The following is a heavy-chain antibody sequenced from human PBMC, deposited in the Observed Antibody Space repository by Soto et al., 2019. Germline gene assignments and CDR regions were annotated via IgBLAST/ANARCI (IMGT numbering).Heavy chain of an antibody. D-gene: IGHD2-15*01. CDR2: ISGSGGST. CDR3: AKARGYCSGGSCARIPYYYYGMDV. Sequence: GGSLRLSCAASGFTFSSYAMSWVRQAPGKGLEWVSAISGSGGSTYYADSVKGRFTISRDNSKNTLYLQMNGLRAEDTAVYYCAKARGYCSGGSCARIPYYYYGMDVWGQGTTVTVSS. CDR1: GFTFSSYA. V-gene: IGHV3-23*01. J-gene: IGHJ6*02.